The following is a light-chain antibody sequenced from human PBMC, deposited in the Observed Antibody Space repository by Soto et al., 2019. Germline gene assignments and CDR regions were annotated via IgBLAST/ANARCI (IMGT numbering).Light chain of an antibody. CDR2: EVI. V-gene: IGLV2-14*01. CDR1: NSDIGRYNY. J-gene: IGLJ2*01. CDR3: SSYTSMDTVI. Sequence: QSALTQPASVSGSPGQSITISCAGTNSDIGRYNYVSWHQQHPGKAPKLLIFEVIHRPSGVSNRFSGSKSGSKASLTISGLHAEDEADYYCSSYTSMDTVIFGGGTKVTVL.